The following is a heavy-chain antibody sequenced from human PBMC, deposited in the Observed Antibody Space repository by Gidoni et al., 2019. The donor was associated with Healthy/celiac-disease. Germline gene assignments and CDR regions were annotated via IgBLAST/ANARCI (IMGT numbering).Heavy chain of an antibody. CDR1: GFTFSSYD. Sequence: EVQLVESGGGLVQPGGSLRLSCAASGFTFSSYDMHWVRQATGKGLEWVSAIGTAGDTYYPGSGKGRFTISRENAKNSLYLQMNSLRAGDTAVYYWARGSGTHTDYGMDVWGQGTTVTVSS. J-gene: IGHJ6*02. CDR2: IGTAGDT. V-gene: IGHV3-13*04. CDR3: ARGSGTHTDYGMDV. D-gene: IGHD3-3*01.